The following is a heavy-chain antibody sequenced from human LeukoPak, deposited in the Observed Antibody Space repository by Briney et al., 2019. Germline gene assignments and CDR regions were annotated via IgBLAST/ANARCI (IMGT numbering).Heavy chain of an antibody. CDR1: GDSISSGGYS. CDR2: IYSSGRS. Sequence: PSETLSLTCAVSGDSISSGGYSWSWVRQPPGKGLEWIGYIYSSGRSYYNPSLQSRVTISVDTSKNQFSLKLSSVTAADTAVYYCARGTWILDYWGQGTLVTVSS. D-gene: IGHD5-12*01. J-gene: IGHJ4*02. V-gene: IGHV4-30-4*07. CDR3: ARGTWILDY.